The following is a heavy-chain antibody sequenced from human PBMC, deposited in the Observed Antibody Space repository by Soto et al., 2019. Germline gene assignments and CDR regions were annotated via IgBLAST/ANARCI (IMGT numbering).Heavy chain of an antibody. D-gene: IGHD5-12*01. J-gene: IGHJ5*02. Sequence: QVQLVQSGAEVKKPGSSVKVSCKASGGTFSSYAISCVRQAPGQGLEWRGGSIPIFGTANYAQKFQGRVTITADETTSTAYMELSSLRSEDTAVYYWARAGGATRSNWFDPWGQGTLVTVSS. V-gene: IGHV1-69*01. CDR2: SIPIFGTA. CDR1: GGTFSSYA. CDR3: ARAGGATRSNWFDP.